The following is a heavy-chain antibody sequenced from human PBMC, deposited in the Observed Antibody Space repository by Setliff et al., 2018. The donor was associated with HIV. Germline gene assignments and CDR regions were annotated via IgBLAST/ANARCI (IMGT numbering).Heavy chain of an antibody. V-gene: IGHV4-34*01. J-gene: IGHJ6*03. Sequence: PSETLSLTCAVYGESFSDCSWTWIRQPPGKGLEWIGEITHSGTTNYNPSLKSRVTISVDTSKNQFSLIVNSLTAADTAVYYSARGRCSGGSCYGRYSYLYMDVWGKRTTVTVSS. D-gene: IGHD2-15*01. CDR1: GESFSDCS. CDR2: ITHSGTT. CDR3: ARGRCSGGSCYGRYSYLYMDV.